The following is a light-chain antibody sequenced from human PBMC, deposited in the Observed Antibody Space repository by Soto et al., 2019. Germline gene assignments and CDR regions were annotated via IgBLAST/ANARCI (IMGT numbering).Light chain of an antibody. CDR3: SSYTSTSTLYV. V-gene: IGLV2-14*03. CDR1: SNDIGGYNY. CDR2: DVS. J-gene: IGLJ1*01. Sequence: QSALTQPASVSGSPGQSITISCTGTSNDIGGYNYVSWYQQLPGKVPKLIIYDVSNRPSGVSDRFSGSKSGNAASLTISGLQAEDEADYYCSSYTSTSTLYVFGTGTKLTVL.